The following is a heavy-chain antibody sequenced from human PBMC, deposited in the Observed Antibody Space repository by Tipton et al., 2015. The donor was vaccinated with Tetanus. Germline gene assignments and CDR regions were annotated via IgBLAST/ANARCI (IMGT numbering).Heavy chain of an antibody. CDR2: IDPNSGGT. V-gene: IGHV1-2*02. J-gene: IGHJ6*02. CDR3: ARDRGDYIYYGMDV. CDR1: GYTFTGYY. D-gene: IGHD3-22*01. Sequence: QVQLVQSGAEVKKPGASVKVSCKASGYTFTGYYIYWVRQAPGQALEWMGWIDPNSGGTVYAQKFQGRVTMTRDTSSSTAYMVLRSLRSDDTAVFYCARDRGDYIYYGMDVWGPGTTVTVS.